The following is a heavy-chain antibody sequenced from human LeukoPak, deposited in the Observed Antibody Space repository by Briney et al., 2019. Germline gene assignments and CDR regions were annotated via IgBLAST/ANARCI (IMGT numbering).Heavy chain of an antibody. CDR3: ATCRRGSSSWYACWFDP. CDR2: FDPEDGET. D-gene: IGHD6-13*01. Sequence: ASVKVSCKVSGYTLTELSMHWVRQAPGKGLEWMGGFDPEDGETIYAQKFQGRVTMTEDTSTDTAYMELSSLRSEDTAVCYCATCRRGSSSWYACWFDPWGQGTLVTVSS. J-gene: IGHJ5*02. V-gene: IGHV1-24*01. CDR1: GYTLTELS.